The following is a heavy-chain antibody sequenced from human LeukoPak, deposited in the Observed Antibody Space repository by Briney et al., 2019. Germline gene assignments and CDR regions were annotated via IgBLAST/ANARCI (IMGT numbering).Heavy chain of an antibody. V-gene: IGHV3-33*01. D-gene: IGHD6-19*01. J-gene: IGHJ4*02. CDR1: GFTSSTYG. CDR2: LWEDGSNI. Sequence: GGSLRLSCAASGFTSSTYGMHWVRQAPGKGLECVAGLWEDGSNIYYADSVKGRVIISRDNFKNTLYLQMSSRRAEDTAVYYCTRAGYNSGWYEYWGQGTLVTVSS. CDR3: TRAGYNSGWYEY.